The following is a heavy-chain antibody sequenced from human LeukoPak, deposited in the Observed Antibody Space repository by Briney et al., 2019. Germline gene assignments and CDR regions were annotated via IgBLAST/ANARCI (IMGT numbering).Heavy chain of an antibody. CDR1: GGTFSSYT. J-gene: IGHJ4*02. Sequence: AASVKVSCKASGGTFSSYTISWVRQAPGQGLEWMGRIIPILGIANYAQKFQGRVTITADKSTSTAYMELSSLRSEDTAVYYCARGSTIFGVATFDYWGQGTLVTVSS. CDR3: ARGSTIFGVATFDY. D-gene: IGHD3-3*01. V-gene: IGHV1-69*02. CDR2: IIPILGIA.